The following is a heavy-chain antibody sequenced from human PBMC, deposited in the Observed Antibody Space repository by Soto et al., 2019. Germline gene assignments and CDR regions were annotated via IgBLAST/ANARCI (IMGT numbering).Heavy chain of an antibody. CDR1: GGTFSSYT. J-gene: IGHJ6*02. CDR2: IIPILGIA. V-gene: IGHV1-69*02. Sequence: QVQLVQSGAEVKKPGSSVKVSCKASGGTFSSYTIGWVRQAPGQGLEWMGRIIPILGIANYAQKFQGRVTITADKSTSTAYMELSSLRSEDTAVYYCARLTVIAVAGTYGMDVWGQGTTVTVSS. D-gene: IGHD6-19*01. CDR3: ARLTVIAVAGTYGMDV.